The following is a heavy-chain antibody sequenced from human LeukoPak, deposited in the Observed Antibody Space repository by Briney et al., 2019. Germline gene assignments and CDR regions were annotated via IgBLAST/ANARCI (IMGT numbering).Heavy chain of an antibody. CDR2: ITAYNGNT. Sequence: ASVKVSCKASGDTFTSYGISWVRQAPGQGLEWMGWITAYNGNTNYAQKLQGRVTMTTDTSTSTAYMELRSLRSDDTDVYYCARFSIQLWLHAVYYYGMDVGGQGTTVTVSS. CDR3: ARFSIQLWLHAVYYYGMDV. V-gene: IGHV1-18*01. CDR1: GDTFTSYG. D-gene: IGHD5-18*01. J-gene: IGHJ6*02.